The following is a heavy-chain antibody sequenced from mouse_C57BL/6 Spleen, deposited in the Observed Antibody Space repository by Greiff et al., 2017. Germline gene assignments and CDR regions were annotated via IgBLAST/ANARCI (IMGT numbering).Heavy chain of an antibody. CDR2: IYPGDGDT. Sequence: QVQLQQSGAELVKPGASVKISCKASGYAFSSYWMNWVKQRPGKGLEWIGQIYPGDGDTNYNGKFKGKATLTADKSSSTAYMQLSSLTSEDSAVYFCARGGYYGNYIDYWGQGTTLTVSS. CDR1: GYAFSSYW. D-gene: IGHD2-1*01. CDR3: ARGGYYGNYIDY. J-gene: IGHJ2*01. V-gene: IGHV1-80*01.